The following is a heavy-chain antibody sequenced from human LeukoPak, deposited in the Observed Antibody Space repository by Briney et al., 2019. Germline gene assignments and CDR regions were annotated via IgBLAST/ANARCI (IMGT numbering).Heavy chain of an antibody. J-gene: IGHJ5*02. Sequence: PGGSLRLSCAASGFTFSSYWMNWVRQAPGKGLVWVSRIKPDGSSMSYADSVQGRFTISRDNAKNTLYLQMNSLRAEDTAVYYCARETYDYVWGSYRYMGSWGQGTLVTVSS. CDR3: ARETYDYVWGSYRYMGS. D-gene: IGHD3-16*02. CDR2: IKPDGSSM. CDR1: GFTFSSYW. V-gene: IGHV3-74*01.